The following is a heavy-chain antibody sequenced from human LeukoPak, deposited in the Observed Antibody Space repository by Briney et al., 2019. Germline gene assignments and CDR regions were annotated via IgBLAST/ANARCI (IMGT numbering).Heavy chain of an antibody. CDR3: ARSARLNYFYMDV. CDR2: IYASWSI. D-gene: IGHD2-15*01. J-gene: IGHJ6*03. V-gene: IGHV4-4*07. CDR1: GSSVTNFY. Sequence: SETLSLTCSVSGSSVTNFYWPWIRQPAGKGLEYIGRIYASWSIDLNPSLKSRVTLSVDSSNNQFSLNLTSVTAADTALYYCARSARLNYFYMDVWGKGTSVTVSS.